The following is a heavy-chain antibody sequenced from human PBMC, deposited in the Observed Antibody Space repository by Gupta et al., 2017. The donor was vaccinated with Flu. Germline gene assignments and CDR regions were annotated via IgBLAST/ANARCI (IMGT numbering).Heavy chain of an antibody. CDR3: ARRGAYFFDF. CDR1: GYLNSGGYF. Sequence: GYLNSGGYFWSWIRQLPGKGLEWIGYVYLNGDTYYNPSLQSRVSISVDRSKNQFSLEVGSVTAADTAVYFCARRGAYFFDFWGQGTLVTVSS. D-gene: IGHD3-16*01. V-gene: IGHV4-31*02. J-gene: IGHJ4*02. CDR2: VYLNGDT.